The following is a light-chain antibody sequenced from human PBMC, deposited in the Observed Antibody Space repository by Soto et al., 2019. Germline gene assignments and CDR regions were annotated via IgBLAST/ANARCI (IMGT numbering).Light chain of an antibody. CDR1: SFNIGAGYD. Sequence: QSVLTQPPSVSGAPGQRVTISCTGSSFNIGAGYDVHWYQQLPGTAPKLLIYGNSNRPSGVPDRFSGSKSGTSASLAITGLQAEDDADYYCQSYDSSLRYVFVTGTKLTVL. CDR3: QSYDSSLRYV. CDR2: GNS. V-gene: IGLV1-40*01. J-gene: IGLJ1*01.